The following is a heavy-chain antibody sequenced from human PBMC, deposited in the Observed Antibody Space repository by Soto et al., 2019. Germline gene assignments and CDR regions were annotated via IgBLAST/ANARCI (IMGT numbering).Heavy chain of an antibody. CDR3: AKESHYYDSSGYPPLHY. Sequence: ESGGGVVQPGRPLTLSCVASGFIFRTSGMHWVRQAPGKGLEWVAVISADGRNDAYADSVKGRLTISRDNSKNTLFLQTNSVRHEDTAIYYCAKESHYYDSSGYPPLHYWGQGTLVTVSS. J-gene: IGHJ4*02. CDR1: GFIFRTSG. V-gene: IGHV3-30*18. CDR2: ISADGRND. D-gene: IGHD3-22*01.